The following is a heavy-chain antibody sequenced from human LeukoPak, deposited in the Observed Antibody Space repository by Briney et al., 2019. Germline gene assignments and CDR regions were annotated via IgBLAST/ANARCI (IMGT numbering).Heavy chain of an antibody. D-gene: IGHD6-13*01. V-gene: IGHV1-18*01. J-gene: IGHJ4*02. CDR2: ISAYNGNT. Sequence: ASLKVSCKASGYTFTSYGISWVRQAPGQGLEWMGWISAYNGNTNYAQKLQGRVTMTTDTSTSTAYMELRSLRSDDTAVYYCARLGIAADAHYFDYWGQGTLVTVSS. CDR3: ARLGIAADAHYFDY. CDR1: GYTFTSYG.